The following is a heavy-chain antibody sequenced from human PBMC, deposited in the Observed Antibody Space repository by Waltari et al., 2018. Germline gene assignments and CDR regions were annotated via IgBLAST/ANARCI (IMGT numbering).Heavy chain of an antibody. V-gene: IGHV1-18*01. D-gene: IGHD3-3*01. CDR1: GYTFTSYG. CDR2: ISAYNGNT. J-gene: IGHJ6*03. Sequence: QVQLVQSGAEVKKPGASVKVSCKASGYTFTSYGISWVRQAPGQGLEWMGWISAYNGNTNYAQKLQGRVTMTTDTSTSTAYMELRSLRSDDTAVYYCAREGSGYYDFWSGYYNNYYYYMDVWGKGTTVTVSS. CDR3: AREGSGYYDFWSGYYNNYYYYMDV.